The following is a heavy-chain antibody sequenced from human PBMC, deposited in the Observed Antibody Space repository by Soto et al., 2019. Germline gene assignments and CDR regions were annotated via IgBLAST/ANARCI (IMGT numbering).Heavy chain of an antibody. D-gene: IGHD6-6*01. Sequence: QLQLQESGPGLVKPSETLSLTCTVSGGSISSSSYYWGWIRQPPGKGLEWIGSIYYSGSTYYNPSLQSRVTISVDTSKNRFSLKLSSVTAADTAVYYCATDSSSSIYYYYYMDVWGKGTTVTVSS. CDR2: IYYSGST. V-gene: IGHV4-39*01. CDR3: ATDSSSSIYYYYYMDV. J-gene: IGHJ6*03. CDR1: GGSISSSSYY.